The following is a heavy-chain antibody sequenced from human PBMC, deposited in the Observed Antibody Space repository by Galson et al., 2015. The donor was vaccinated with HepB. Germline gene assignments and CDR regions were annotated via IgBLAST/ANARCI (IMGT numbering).Heavy chain of an antibody. D-gene: IGHD3-10*01. CDR3: ARDGSGSPTNLDY. V-gene: IGHV3-33*08. Sequence: ALRLSCAAAGVVFGKVALHWCAQAPGHGLGWQAVVWYDGSNKYYADSVKGRFPISRDNSKNTLYLQMNSLRAEDTAVYYCARDGSGSPTNLDYWGQGTLVTVSS. J-gene: IGHJ4*02. CDR1: GVVFGKVA. CDR2: VWYDGSNK.